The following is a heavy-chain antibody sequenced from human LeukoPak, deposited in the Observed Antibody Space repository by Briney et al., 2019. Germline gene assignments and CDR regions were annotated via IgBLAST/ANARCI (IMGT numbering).Heavy chain of an antibody. CDR1: GGSISSSSYY. D-gene: IGHD3-22*01. V-gene: IGHV4-39*01. J-gene: IGHJ5*02. Sequence: SETLSLTCTVSGGSISSSSYYWGWIRQPPGKGLEWIGSIYYSGSTYYNPSLKSRVTISVDTSKNQFSLKLSSVTAADTAVYYCARLISGYYDSSGYYGNWFDPWGQGTLVTVSS. CDR2: IYYSGST. CDR3: ARLISGYYDSSGYYGNWFDP.